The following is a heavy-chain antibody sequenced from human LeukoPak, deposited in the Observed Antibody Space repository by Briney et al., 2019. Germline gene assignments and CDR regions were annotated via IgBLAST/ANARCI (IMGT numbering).Heavy chain of an antibody. CDR1: GFTVSDYA. CDR2: IYIGGST. CDR3: ARSTFLSDAFDI. J-gene: IGHJ3*02. V-gene: IGHV3-66*01. Sequence: PGGSLRLSCAASGFTVSDYAMRWVRQAPGKGLEWVSVIYIGGSTYYAGSVKRRLRLSRDNSKNALYLHMSRLRAEDTAVYYCARSTFLSDAFDIWGQGTMVTVSS.